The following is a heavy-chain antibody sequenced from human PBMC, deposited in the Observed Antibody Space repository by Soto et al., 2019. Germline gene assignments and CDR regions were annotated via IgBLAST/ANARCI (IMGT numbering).Heavy chain of an antibody. D-gene: IGHD4-17*01. CDR2: ISSSSSTI. CDR3: AGEYGGFDWYLDL. Sequence: EVQLVESGGGLVQPGGSLRLSCAASGFTFSSYSMNWVRQAPGKGLEWVSYISSSSSTIYYADSVKGRFTISRDNAKNSLYLQMNSLRAEDTAVYYCAGEYGGFDWYLDLWGRGTLVTVSS. J-gene: IGHJ2*01. V-gene: IGHV3-48*01. CDR1: GFTFSSYS.